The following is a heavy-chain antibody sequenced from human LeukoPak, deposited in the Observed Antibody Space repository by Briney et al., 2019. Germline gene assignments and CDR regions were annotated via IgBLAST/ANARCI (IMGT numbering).Heavy chain of an antibody. J-gene: IGHJ4*02. CDR2: IYYSGST. V-gene: IGHV4-30-4*01. Sequence: PSETLSLTCTVSGGSISSGDYSRSWIRQPPGEGLEWIGYIYYSGSTYYNPSLKSRVTISVDTSKNQFSLKLSSVTAADTAVYYCARVRGWYTQRPFDYWGQGTLVTVSS. CDR3: ARVRGWYTQRPFDY. CDR1: GGSISSGDYS. D-gene: IGHD6-19*01.